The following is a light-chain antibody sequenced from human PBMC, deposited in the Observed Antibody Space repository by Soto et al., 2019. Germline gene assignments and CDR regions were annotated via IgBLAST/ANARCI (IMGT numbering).Light chain of an antibody. CDR3: QQYASSLT. Sequence: EIVLTQSPGSLSLSLGERATLFGRAIQGFNTPFFAWYQQKPGQPPRLLIYGASRRATGIPDRFSGSGSGTDFTLTISRLEPEDFAVYYCQQYASSLTFGQGTKVEI. J-gene: IGKJ1*01. CDR1: QGFNTPF. CDR2: GAS. V-gene: IGKV3-20*01.